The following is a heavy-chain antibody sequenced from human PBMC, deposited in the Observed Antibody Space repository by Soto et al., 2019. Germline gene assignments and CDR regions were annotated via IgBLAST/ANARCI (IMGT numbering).Heavy chain of an antibody. V-gene: IGHV3-15*01. D-gene: IGHD6-13*01. CDR3: TTDLGYSSSWHTTDAFDI. J-gene: IGHJ3*02. CDR1: GYTFSDYY. Sequence: SCKASGYTFSDYYIHWVRQAPGKGLEWVGRIKSKTDGGTTDYAAPVKGRFTISRDDSKNTLYLQMNSLKTEDTAVYYCTTDLGYSSSWHTTDAFDIWGQGTMVTVS. CDR2: IKSKTDGGTT.